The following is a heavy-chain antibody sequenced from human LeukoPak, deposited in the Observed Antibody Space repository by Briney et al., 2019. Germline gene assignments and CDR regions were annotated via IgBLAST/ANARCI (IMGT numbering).Heavy chain of an antibody. CDR2: IWYDGSNK. CDR3: AKFGAAAGSGYDY. D-gene: IGHD6-13*01. J-gene: IGHJ4*02. V-gene: IGHV3-33*06. Sequence: GGSLRLSCAGYGFTFSTSGMHWVRQAPGKGLEWVAVIWYDGSNKYYADSVKGRFSISRDNSKNMLYLQMNSLRAEDTAVYYCAKFGAAAGSGYDYWGQGTLVTVSS. CDR1: GFTFSTSG.